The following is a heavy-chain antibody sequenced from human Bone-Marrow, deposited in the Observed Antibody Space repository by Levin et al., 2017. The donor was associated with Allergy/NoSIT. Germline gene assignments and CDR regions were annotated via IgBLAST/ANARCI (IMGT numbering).Heavy chain of an antibody. CDR2: IYYSGST. V-gene: IGHV4-30-4*01. Sequence: SETLSLTCTVSGGSVTNGDHYWSWIRQPPGKGLEWIGYIYYSGSTYYNPSLKSRLTMSVDTSKNPFSLNLRSVTAADTAVYYCARDQLLVHFGEAQSPLPRMDVWGQGTTVIVSS. D-gene: IGHD2-8*02. J-gene: IGHJ6*02. CDR1: GGSVTNGDHY. CDR3: ARDQLLVHFGEAQSPLPRMDV.